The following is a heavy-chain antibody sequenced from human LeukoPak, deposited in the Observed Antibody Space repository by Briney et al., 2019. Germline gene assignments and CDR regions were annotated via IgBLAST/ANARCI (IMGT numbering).Heavy chain of an antibody. CDR3: AKRATMVRGVLY. D-gene: IGHD3-10*01. V-gene: IGHV3-23*01. CDR1: GFTFSSSA. CDR2: ISDSGSST. Sequence: PGGSLRLSCAASGFTFSSSAMSWVRQAPGKGLEWVSAISDSGSSTYYADSVKGRFTISRDNSKNTLYLQMNSLRAEDTAVYYCAKRATMVRGVLYWGQGTLVTVSS. J-gene: IGHJ4*02.